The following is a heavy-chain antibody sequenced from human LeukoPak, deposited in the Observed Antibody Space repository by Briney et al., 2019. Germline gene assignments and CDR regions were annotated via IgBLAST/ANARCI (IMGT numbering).Heavy chain of an antibody. CDR2: IKQDGSEK. J-gene: IGHJ4*02. CDR1: GFTFSSYS. D-gene: IGHD4-23*01. Sequence: PGGSLRLSCAASGFTFSSYSMNWVRQAPGKGLEWVANIKQDGSEKYYVDSVKGRFTISRDNAKNSLYLQMNSLRAEDTAVYYCARRTAVTPGPDYWGQGTLVTVSS. CDR3: ARRTAVTPGPDY. V-gene: IGHV3-7*01.